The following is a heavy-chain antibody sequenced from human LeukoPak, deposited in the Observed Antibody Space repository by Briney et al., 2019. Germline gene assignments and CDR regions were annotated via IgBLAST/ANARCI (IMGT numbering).Heavy chain of an antibody. D-gene: IGHD3-3*01. CDR2: ISAYNGNT. J-gene: IGHJ6*03. CDR1: GYTFTSYG. Sequence: GASVKVSCKASGYTFTSYGISWVRQAPGQGLEWMGWISAYNGNTNYAQKLQGRVTMITDTSTSTAYMELRSLRSDDTAVYYCARDMFPGSSGVVIKNMDIWGKGTTVTVSS. CDR3: ARDMFPGSSGVVIKNMDI. V-gene: IGHV1-18*01.